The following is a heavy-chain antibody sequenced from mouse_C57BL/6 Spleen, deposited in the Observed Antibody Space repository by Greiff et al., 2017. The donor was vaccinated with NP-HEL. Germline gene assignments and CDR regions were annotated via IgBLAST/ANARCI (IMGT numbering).Heavy chain of an antibody. Sequence: QVQLQQSGAELARPGASVKLSCKASGYTFTSYGISWVKQRTGQGLEWIGEIYPRGGNTYYNEKFKGKATLTADKSSSTAYMELRSLTSEDSAVYFCARAYDYEGIDYWGQGTTLTVSS. CDR1: GYTFTSYG. J-gene: IGHJ2*01. D-gene: IGHD2-4*01. CDR3: ARAYDYEGIDY. V-gene: IGHV1-81*01. CDR2: IYPRGGNT.